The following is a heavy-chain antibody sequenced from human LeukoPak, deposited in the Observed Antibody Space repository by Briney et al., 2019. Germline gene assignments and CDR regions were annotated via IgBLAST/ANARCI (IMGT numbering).Heavy chain of an antibody. D-gene: IGHD6-13*01. CDR3: ARSGYSSSSNWFDP. CDR1: GGSISSSNW. CDR2: IYHSGST. V-gene: IGHV4-4*02. J-gene: IGHJ5*02. Sequence: SGTLSLTCAVSGGSISSSNWWSWVRQPPGKGLEWIGEIYHSGSTNYNPSLKSRVTISVDKSKNQFSLKLSSVTAADTAVYYCARSGYSSSSNWFDPWGQGTLVTVSS.